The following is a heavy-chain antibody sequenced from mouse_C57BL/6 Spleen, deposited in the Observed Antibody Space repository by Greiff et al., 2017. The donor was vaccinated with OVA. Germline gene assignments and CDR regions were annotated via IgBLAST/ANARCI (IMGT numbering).Heavy chain of an antibody. Sequence: QVQLQQSGPELVKPGASVKISCKASGYAFSSSWMNWVKQRPGKGLEWIGRIYPGDGDTNYNGKFKGKATLTADKSSSTAYMQLSSLTSEDSAVYFCARSRGTGYFDYWGQGTTHTVSS. D-gene: IGHD3-1*01. CDR1: GYAFSSSW. V-gene: IGHV1-82*01. CDR2: IYPGDGDT. J-gene: IGHJ2*01. CDR3: ARSRGTGYFDY.